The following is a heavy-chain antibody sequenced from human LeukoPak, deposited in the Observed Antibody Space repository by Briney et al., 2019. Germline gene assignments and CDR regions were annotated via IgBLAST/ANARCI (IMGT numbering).Heavy chain of an antibody. V-gene: IGHV1-2*02. CDR1: GYTFTGYY. Sequence: ASVKVSCKASGYTFTGYYMHWARQAPGQGLEWMGWINPNSGGTNYAQKFQGRVTMTRDTSISTAYVELSRLRSDDTAVYYCARDKGSTRSFYMDVWGKGTTVTVSS. J-gene: IGHJ6*03. CDR2: INPNSGGT. D-gene: IGHD2-2*01. CDR3: ARDKGSTRSFYMDV.